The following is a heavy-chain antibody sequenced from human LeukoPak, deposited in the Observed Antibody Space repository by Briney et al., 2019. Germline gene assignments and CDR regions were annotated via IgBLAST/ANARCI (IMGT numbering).Heavy chain of an antibody. CDR2: ISYSGST. Sequence: PSETLSLTCTVSGASISSYNWSWIWQPPGKGLEWIGYISYSGSTKYNPSLKSRVTISVDTSTNQFSLKLSSVTAADTAVYYCASHATTSRYVPFDYWGHGTLVTVSS. CDR3: ASHATTSRYVPFDY. CDR1: GASISSYN. D-gene: IGHD1-26*01. V-gene: IGHV4-59*01. J-gene: IGHJ4*01.